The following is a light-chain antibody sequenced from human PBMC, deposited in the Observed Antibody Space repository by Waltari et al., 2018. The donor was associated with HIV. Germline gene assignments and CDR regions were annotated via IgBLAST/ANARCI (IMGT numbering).Light chain of an antibody. J-gene: IGLJ1*01. V-gene: IGLV2-14*03. CDR2: EVT. Sequence: QSALTQPASVSGSPGQSITISCTGASSDVGGYDYVSWYQQHPGKAPKLMLYEVTNRPSGFSNRFSGSKSGNTASLTISGLQAEDEADYYCSSYRSSSTFVFGTGTKVTVL. CDR1: SSDVGGYDY. CDR3: SSYRSSSTFV.